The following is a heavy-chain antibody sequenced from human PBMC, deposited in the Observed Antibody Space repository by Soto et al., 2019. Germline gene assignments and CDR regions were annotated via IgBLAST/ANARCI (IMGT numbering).Heavy chain of an antibody. V-gene: IGHV2-5*02. CDR1: GFSLSTSGVG. J-gene: IGHJ4*02. Sequence: QITLKESGPTLVKPTQTLTLTCTFSGFSLSTSGVGVGWIRQPPGKALEWLALIYWDDDKRYSPSLKSRLTITKDPSTNQVVLTMTNMDPRDTATYYCAHSLVRGAGFDYWGQGTLVTVSS. CDR3: AHSLVRGAGFDY. D-gene: IGHD3-10*01. CDR2: IYWDDDK.